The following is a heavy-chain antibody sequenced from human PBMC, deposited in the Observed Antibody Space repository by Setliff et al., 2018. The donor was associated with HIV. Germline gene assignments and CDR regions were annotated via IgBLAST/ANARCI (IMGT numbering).Heavy chain of an antibody. Sequence: ASETLSLTCAVYDGSLSGYYWSWIRQPPGKGLEWIGEIEHSGSTNYNPSLKSRVTISIDTSKNQFSLKLTSVTAADTAVYYCARLDSTIFGVVIIRDYWGQGTLVTVSS. J-gene: IGHJ4*02. CDR1: DGSLSGYY. V-gene: IGHV4-34*01. D-gene: IGHD3-3*01. CDR3: ARLDSTIFGVVIIRDY. CDR2: IEHSGST.